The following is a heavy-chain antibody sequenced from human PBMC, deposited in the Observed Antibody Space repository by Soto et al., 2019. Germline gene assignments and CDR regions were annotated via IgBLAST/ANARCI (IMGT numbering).Heavy chain of an antibody. CDR2: ISWNSGSI. V-gene: IGHV3-9*01. D-gene: IGHD5-12*01. J-gene: IGHJ4*02. CDR1: GFTFDDYA. Sequence: QPGGSLRLSCAASGFTFDDYAMHWVRQAPGKGLEWVSGISWNSGSIGYADSVKGRFTISRDNAKNSLYLQMNSLRAEDTALYYGAKGGTYHIGDFDSWGQGTPVTVSS. CDR3: AKGGTYHIGDFDS.